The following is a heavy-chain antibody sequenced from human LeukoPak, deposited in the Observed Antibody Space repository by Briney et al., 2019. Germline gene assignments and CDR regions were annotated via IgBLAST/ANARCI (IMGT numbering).Heavy chain of an antibody. CDR3: ARSGLIRFDY. D-gene: IGHD2-15*01. V-gene: IGHV3-23*01. CDR2: FSGSGGST. Sequence: PGGSLRLSCAASGFTFSNYAMSRVRQAPGKGLEWVSSFSGSGGSTYYADSVKGRVTISRDNSKNTLYLQMNSLRAEDTAVYYCARSGLIRFDYWGQGTLVTVSS. J-gene: IGHJ4*02. CDR1: GFTFSNYA.